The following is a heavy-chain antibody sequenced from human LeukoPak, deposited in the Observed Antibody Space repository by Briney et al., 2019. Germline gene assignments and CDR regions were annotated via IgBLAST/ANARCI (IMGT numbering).Heavy chain of an antibody. D-gene: IGHD3-22*01. CDR3: ARPYYYDSRIDP. V-gene: IGHV4-30-4*01. Sequence: SQTLSLTCTVSGGSISSGDYYWSWIRQPPGKGLEWLAYMYYSGSTYYNPSLKSRVTMSADTSKNQRSLKLSSATAADTAVYYCARPYYYDSRIDPWGQGILVTVSS. J-gene: IGHJ5*02. CDR2: MYYSGST. CDR1: GGSISSGDYY.